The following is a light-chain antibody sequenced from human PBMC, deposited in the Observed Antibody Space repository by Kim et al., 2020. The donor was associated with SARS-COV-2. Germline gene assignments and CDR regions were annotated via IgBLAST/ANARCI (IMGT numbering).Light chain of an antibody. CDR3: QSYDISNQV. CDR2: DNH. Sequence: GKTVTISGTRSSGSIASDYVQWYQQRPGSAPPTVIYDNHQRPSGVPDRFSCYIDSSANSAALTISGLKTEGEADYYCQSYDISNQVFGGGTQLTVL. CDR1: SGSIASDY. V-gene: IGLV6-57*03. J-gene: IGLJ3*02.